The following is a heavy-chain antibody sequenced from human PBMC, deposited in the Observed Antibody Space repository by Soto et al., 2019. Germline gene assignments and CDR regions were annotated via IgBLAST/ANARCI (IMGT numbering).Heavy chain of an antibody. V-gene: IGHV4-34*01. CDR3: ARGQKLLWFGESSMDV. J-gene: IGHJ6*02. D-gene: IGHD3-10*01. Sequence: SDTLCLTCAVSGGPFSGYYWSWIRQPPGKGLEWIGEINHSGSTNYNPSLKSRVTISVDTSKKQFSLKLSSVTAADTAVYYCARGQKLLWFGESSMDVWSQGTTVTVSS. CDR2: INHSGST. CDR1: GGPFSGYY.